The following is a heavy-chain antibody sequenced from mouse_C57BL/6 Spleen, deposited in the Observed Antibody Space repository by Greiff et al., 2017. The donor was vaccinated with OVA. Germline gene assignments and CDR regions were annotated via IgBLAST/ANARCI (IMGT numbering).Heavy chain of an antibody. D-gene: IGHD1-1*01. CDR1: GFTFSSYA. CDR2: ISSGGDYI. CDR3: TRYYGSSLYFDY. J-gene: IGHJ2*01. V-gene: IGHV5-9-1*02. Sequence: EVKVVESGEGLVKPGGSLKLSCAASGFTFSSYAMSWVRQTPEKRLEWVAYISSGGDYIYYADTVKGRFPISRDNARNTLYLQMSSLKSEDTAMYYCTRYYGSSLYFDYWGQGTTLTVSS.